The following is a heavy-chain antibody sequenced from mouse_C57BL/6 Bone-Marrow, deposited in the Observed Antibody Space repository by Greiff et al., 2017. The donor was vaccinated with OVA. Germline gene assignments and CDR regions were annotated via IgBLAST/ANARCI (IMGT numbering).Heavy chain of an antibody. D-gene: IGHD1-1*01. CDR1: GYTFTSYW. CDR3: ARGPIYYYGSSYFFYAMDY. V-gene: IGHV1-59*01. J-gene: IGHJ4*01. CDR2: IDPSDSYT. Sequence: VQLQQPGAELVSPGTSVKLSCKASGYTFTSYWMHWVKQRPGQGLEWIGVIDPSDSYTNYNQKFKGKATLTVDTSSSTAYMQLSSLTSEDSAVYYCARGPIYYYGSSYFFYAMDYWGQGTSVTVSS.